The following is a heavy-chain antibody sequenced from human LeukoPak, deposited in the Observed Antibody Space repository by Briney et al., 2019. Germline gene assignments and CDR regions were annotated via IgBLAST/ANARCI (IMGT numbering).Heavy chain of an antibody. Sequence: GGSLRLSCAASGFTFSSYEMNWVRQAPGKGLEWVSYISSSGSTIYYADSVKGRFTISRDNAKNSLYLQMNSLRAEDTALYYCAKDIRRGYNFGYDQFAYWGQGILVTVSS. CDR1: GFTFSSYE. D-gene: IGHD5-18*01. CDR2: ISSSGSTI. CDR3: AKDIRRGYNFGYDQFAY. V-gene: IGHV3-48*03. J-gene: IGHJ4*02.